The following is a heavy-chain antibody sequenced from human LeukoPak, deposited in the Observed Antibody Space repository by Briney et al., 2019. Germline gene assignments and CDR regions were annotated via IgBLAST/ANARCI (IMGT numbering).Heavy chain of an antibody. CDR1: GFTFSISW. CDR2: VNGDGGTT. CDR3: ARDRRYSMDV. V-gene: IGHV3-74*01. Sequence: QPGGSLRLSCAASGFTFSISWIHWVHQAPGKGLVWVSHVNGDGGTTTYADSVKGRFTISRDNAKNTVYLQMNSLTAEDTAVYYCARDRRYSMDVWGQGITVTVSS. J-gene: IGHJ6*02. D-gene: IGHD2-2*02.